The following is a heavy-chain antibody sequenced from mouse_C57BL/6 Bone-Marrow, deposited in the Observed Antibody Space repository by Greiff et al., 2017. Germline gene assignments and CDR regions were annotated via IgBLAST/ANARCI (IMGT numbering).Heavy chain of an antibody. CDR2: IYPRSGNT. CDR1: GYTFTSYG. CDR3: ARQGPAWFAY. V-gene: IGHV1-81*01. Sequence: QVQLKESGAELARPGASVTLSCKASGYTFTSYGISWVKQSTGQGLAWIGEIYPRSGNTYYNEKFKGKATLNAAQSSSTAYMELRSLTSEDSAVYFFARQGPAWFAYWGKGTLGTVSA. J-gene: IGHJ3*01. D-gene: IGHD3-3*01.